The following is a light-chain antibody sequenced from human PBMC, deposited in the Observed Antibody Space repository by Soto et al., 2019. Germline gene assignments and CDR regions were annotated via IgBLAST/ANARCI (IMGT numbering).Light chain of an antibody. J-gene: IGKJ5*01. V-gene: IGKV3-15*01. Sequence: EIVMTQSPATLSVSPGERATLSCRASQSVSSDLAWYQQKPGQAPRLLIHGASNRATGIPARFSGSGSGTEFTLTITSLQSEDFAVYYCQQYNYWPPITFGQGTRLEIK. CDR3: QQYNYWPPIT. CDR1: QSVSSD. CDR2: GAS.